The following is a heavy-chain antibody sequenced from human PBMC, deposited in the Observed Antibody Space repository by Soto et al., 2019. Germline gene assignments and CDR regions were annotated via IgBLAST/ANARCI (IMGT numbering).Heavy chain of an antibody. V-gene: IGHV1-3*01. J-gene: IGHJ4*02. CDR1: GYIFTNYA. D-gene: IGHD1-7*01. Sequence: EASVKVSCKASGYIFTNYAIHWVLQAPGQRLEWMGWINAGNSITKYSQKFQGRLIITRDTSASTAYMELSSLRFEDTAFYYCARSANWNYGHWGQGTLVTVSS. CDR3: ARSANWNYGH. CDR2: INAGNSIT.